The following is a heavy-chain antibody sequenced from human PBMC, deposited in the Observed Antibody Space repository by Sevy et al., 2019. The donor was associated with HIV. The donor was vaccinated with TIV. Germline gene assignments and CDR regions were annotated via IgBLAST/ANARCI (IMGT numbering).Heavy chain of an antibody. CDR2: IYYNGHI. Sequence: SETLSLTCTMSGGSITSLYWNWIRQPPGKGLEWSANIYYNGHINYNPSLKSRVTLSLDTSKNQFSLRLSSVTAADTAMYYCAGENAWGRGYSWGQGTLVTVSS. D-gene: IGHD1-26*01. CDR1: GGSITSLY. J-gene: IGHJ4*02. CDR3: AGENAWGRGYS. V-gene: IGHV4-59*08.